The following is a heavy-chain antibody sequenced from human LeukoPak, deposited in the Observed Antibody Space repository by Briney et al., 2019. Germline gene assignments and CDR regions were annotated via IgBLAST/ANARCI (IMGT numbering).Heavy chain of an antibody. J-gene: IGHJ3*02. D-gene: IGHD3-10*01. V-gene: IGHV3-23*01. CDR2: ISGSGSST. Sequence: PGGSLRLSCAASGFTFSSYGMSWVRQAPGKGLEWVSAISGSGSSTYYADSVKGRFTISRDNSKNTLYLQMNSLRAEDTAVYYCAKDRTMVRGVIRDAFDIWGQGTMVTVSS. CDR1: GFTFSSYG. CDR3: AKDRTMVRGVIRDAFDI.